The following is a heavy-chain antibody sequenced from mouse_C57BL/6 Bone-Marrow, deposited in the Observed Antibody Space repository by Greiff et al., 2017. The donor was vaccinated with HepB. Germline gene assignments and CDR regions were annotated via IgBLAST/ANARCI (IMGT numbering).Heavy chain of an antibody. J-gene: IGHJ2*01. CDR1: GYTFTSYW. V-gene: IGHV1-7*01. CDR2: INPSSGYT. Sequence: QVQLQQSGAELAKPGASVKLSCKASGYTFTSYWMHWVKQRPGQGLEWIGYINPSSGYTKYNQKFKDKATLTADKSSSTAYMQLSSLTYEDSAVYYCARYGAPYYYGSSSYYFDYWGQGTTLTVSS. CDR3: ARYGAPYYYGSSSYYFDY. D-gene: IGHD1-1*01.